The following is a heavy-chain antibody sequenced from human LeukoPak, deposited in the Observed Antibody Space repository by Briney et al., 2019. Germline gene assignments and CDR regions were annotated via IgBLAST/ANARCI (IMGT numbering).Heavy chain of an antibody. CDR2: IDPSGGGT. CDR1: GYTFTTYY. CDR3: ASPKRSTYSSSWSVISDAFDI. Sequence: ASVKVSCKASGYTFTTYYMHWVRQAPGQGLEWMGIIDPSGGGTNYAQKFQGRVTMTRDTSTSTVYMELSSLRSEDTAVYYCASPKRSTYSSSWSVISDAFDIWGQGTMVTVSS. D-gene: IGHD6-13*01. V-gene: IGHV1-46*01. J-gene: IGHJ3*02.